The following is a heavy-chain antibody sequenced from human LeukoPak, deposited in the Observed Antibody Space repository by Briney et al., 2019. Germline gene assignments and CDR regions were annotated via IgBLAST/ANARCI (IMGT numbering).Heavy chain of an antibody. Sequence: GGSLRLSCAASGFTFSTYAMSWVRQSPGKGLEWVSIISGSGTNTYYADSVKGRFTISRDNSKNTLYLQMSSLRAEDTALYYCAKRGERDSSFDYWGQGTLVTVSS. V-gene: IGHV3-23*01. CDR3: AKRGERDSSFDY. J-gene: IGHJ4*02. CDR1: GFTFSTYA. D-gene: IGHD1-1*01. CDR2: ISGSGTNT.